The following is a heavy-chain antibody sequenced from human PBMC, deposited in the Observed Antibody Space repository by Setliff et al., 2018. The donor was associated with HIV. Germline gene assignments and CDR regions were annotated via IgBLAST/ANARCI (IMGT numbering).Heavy chain of an antibody. V-gene: IGHV7-4-1*02. CDR2: INTHTGSP. D-gene: IGHD4-17*01. CDR3: ARALYGDYGGDINWLDP. CDR1: GYTFINYA. Sequence: GASVKVSFKASGYTFINYAMNWVRQAPGQGLEWMGWINTHTGSPTYAQAFTGRFVFSVDTSVTTAYLQISSLKADDTAVYYCARALYGDYGGDINWLDPWGQGTLVTVSS. J-gene: IGHJ5*02.